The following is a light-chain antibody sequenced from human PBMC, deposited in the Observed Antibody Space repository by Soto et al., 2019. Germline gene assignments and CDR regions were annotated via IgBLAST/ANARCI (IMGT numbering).Light chain of an antibody. CDR1: QTVGNY. V-gene: IGKV3-11*01. CDR2: NAS. CDR3: QQRGYCPLPWT. J-gene: IGKJ1*01. Sequence: DIVLTQSPATLSLSPGERATLSCRASQTVGNYLAWYHHKPGQVPRLLIYNASNRTTGVPVRFSGSGSGTEFTLTLSSLEPEDFAVYYCQQRGYCPLPWTFGQGAKVEI.